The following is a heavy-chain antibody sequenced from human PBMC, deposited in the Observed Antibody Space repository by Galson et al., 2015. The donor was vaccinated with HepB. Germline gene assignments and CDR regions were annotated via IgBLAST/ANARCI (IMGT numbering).Heavy chain of an antibody. CDR2: ISWNSGNI. V-gene: IGHV3-9*01. CDR1: GFKFDDYA. D-gene: IGHD6-13*01. J-gene: IGHJ1*01. CDR3: GKGPVAATGKRYIQQ. Sequence: SLRLSCAASGFKFDDYAMHWVRQAPGRGLEWVSGISWNSGNIDHADSVKGRFTISRDNAKNSLYLQMNSLTTEDTALYYCGKGPVAATGKRYIQQWGQGPLLIVTS.